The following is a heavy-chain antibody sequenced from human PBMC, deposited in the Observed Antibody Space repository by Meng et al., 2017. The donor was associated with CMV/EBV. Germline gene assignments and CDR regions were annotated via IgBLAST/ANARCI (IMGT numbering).Heavy chain of an antibody. CDR3: ARAPIFSGGDCSH. D-gene: IGHD2-21*02. CDR2: ISGYNGQT. Sequence: VQLVQCGAGVKRPGASVKVSCKASGYTFTGYYMHWVRQAPGQGLEWMGWISGYNGQTKYAQKFQGRVTMTTDTPTSTAYMELRSLRSDDTAVYYCARAPIFSGGDCSHWGQGTLVTVS. CDR1: GYTFTGYY. V-gene: IGHV1-18*04. J-gene: IGHJ4*02.